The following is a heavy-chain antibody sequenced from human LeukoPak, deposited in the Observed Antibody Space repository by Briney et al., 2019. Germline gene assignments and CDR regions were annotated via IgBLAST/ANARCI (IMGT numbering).Heavy chain of an antibody. J-gene: IGHJ4*02. CDR2: INHSGST. D-gene: IGHD6-6*01. CDR1: GGSFSGYY. Sequence: SETLSLTCAVYGGSFSGYYWSWIRQPPGKGLEWIGEINHSGSTNYNPSLESRATISVDTSKNQFSLKLSSVTAADTAVYYCASIAARRSKRFDYWGQGTLVTVSS. V-gene: IGHV4-34*01. CDR3: ASIAARRSKRFDY.